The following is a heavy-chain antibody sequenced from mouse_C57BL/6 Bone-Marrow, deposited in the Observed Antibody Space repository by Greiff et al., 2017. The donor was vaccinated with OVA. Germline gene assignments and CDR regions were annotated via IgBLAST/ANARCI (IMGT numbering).Heavy chain of an antibody. Sequence: VKLQESGAELARPGASVKMSCKASGYTFTSYTMHWVKQRPGQGLEWIGYINPSSGYTKYNQKFKDKATLTADKSSSTAYMQLSSLTSEDSAVYYCARWGFTTVVAKRYYYAMDYWGQGTSVTVSS. V-gene: IGHV1-4*01. CDR1: GYTFTSYT. D-gene: IGHD1-1*01. CDR2: INPSSGYT. CDR3: ARWGFTTVVAKRYYYAMDY. J-gene: IGHJ4*01.